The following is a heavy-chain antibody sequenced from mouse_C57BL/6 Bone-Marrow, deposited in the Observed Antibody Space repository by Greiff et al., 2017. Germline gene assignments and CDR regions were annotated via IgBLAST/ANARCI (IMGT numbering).Heavy chain of an antibody. Sequence: QVQLQQPGAELVKPGASVKLSCKASGYTFTSYWMHWVKQRPGQGLEWIGMIHPNGGSTNYNEKFKSKATLTVDKSSSTAYMKLSSLTSEDSAVYYCSRRPGTRYFDVWGTGTTVTVSS. J-gene: IGHJ1*03. CDR3: SRRPGTRYFDV. CDR1: GYTFTSYW. D-gene: IGHD4-1*01. V-gene: IGHV1-64*01. CDR2: IHPNGGST.